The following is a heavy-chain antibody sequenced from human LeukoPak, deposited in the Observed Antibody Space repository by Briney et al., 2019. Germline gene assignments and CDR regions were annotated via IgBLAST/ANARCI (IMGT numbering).Heavy chain of an antibody. D-gene: IGHD3-16*02. CDR1: GGSISSGGYY. V-gene: IGHV4-31*03. J-gene: IGHJ5*02. CDR3: ARGDYDYVWGSYRYSWFDP. Sequence: SQTLSLTCTVSGGSISSGGYYWSRLRQHPGKGLEWIGYIYYSGSTYYNPSLKSRVTISVDTSKNQFSLKLSSVTAADTAVYYCARGDYDYVWGSYRYSWFDPWGQGTLVTVSS. CDR2: IYYSGST.